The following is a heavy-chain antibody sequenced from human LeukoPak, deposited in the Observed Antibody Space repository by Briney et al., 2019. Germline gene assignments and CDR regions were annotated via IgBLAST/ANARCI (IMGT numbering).Heavy chain of an antibody. Sequence: PGGSLRLSCAASGFTFSRYWMTWVRQAPGKGPEWVANIKQDGSEQYYVDSVKGRFTISRDNAKNSLYLRMYSLRAEDTAIYYCARDKIEGPSNFDNWGQETLVIVSS. V-gene: IGHV3-7*03. CDR3: ARDKIEGPSNFDN. J-gene: IGHJ4*02. CDR1: GFTFSRYW. D-gene: IGHD2/OR15-2a*01. CDR2: IKQDGSEQ.